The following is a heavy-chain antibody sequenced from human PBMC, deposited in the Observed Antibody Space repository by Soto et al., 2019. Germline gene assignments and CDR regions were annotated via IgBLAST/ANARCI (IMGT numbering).Heavy chain of an antibody. D-gene: IGHD7-27*01. V-gene: IGHV1-69*01. CDR3: AAELGFGKFSVV. CDR2: IIPLFGTT. CDR1: GDTFKNCV. Sequence: QVQVVQSGVEVRRPWSSVKVSCKASGDTFKNCVISWVRQAPGQGLEWMGGIIPLFGTTDFAQRFQGRLTITTDESTTTSYMELSRLRSEDTATYCCAAELGFGKFSVVWGQGTTVIVSS. J-gene: IGHJ6*02.